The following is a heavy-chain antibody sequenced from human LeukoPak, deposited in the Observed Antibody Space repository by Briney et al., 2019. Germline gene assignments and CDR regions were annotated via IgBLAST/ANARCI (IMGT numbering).Heavy chain of an antibody. Sequence: PSETLSLTCTVSGGSVSSGSYYWGWIRQPPGKGLEWIGYIYYSGSTNYNPSLKSRVTISVDTSKNQFSLKLSSVTAADTAVYYCASGSNYYDSSGYFNWFDPWGQGTLVTVSS. CDR1: GGSVSSGSYY. J-gene: IGHJ5*02. V-gene: IGHV4-61*01. CDR2: IYYSGST. D-gene: IGHD3-22*01. CDR3: ASGSNYYDSSGYFNWFDP.